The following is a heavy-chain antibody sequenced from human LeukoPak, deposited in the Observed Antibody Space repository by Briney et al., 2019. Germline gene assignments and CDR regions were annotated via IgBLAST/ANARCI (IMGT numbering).Heavy chain of an antibody. CDR2: IIPYNGNT. CDR3: ARDDYGDYWYFEL. D-gene: IGHD4/OR15-4a*01. J-gene: IGHJ2*01. CDR1: RYFYMSSG. V-gene: IGHV1-18*01. Sequence: ASVKVSCKACRYFYMSSGFTWVRQPPAQARAEMGRIIPYNGNTNYAQKFQGRVTMTTDKSSTTVYMELRSLRSDDTAVYFCARDDYGDYWYFELWGRGALVTVSS.